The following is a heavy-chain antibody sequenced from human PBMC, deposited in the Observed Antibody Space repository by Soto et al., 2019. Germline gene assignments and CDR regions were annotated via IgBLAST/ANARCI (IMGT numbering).Heavy chain of an antibody. V-gene: IGHV1-2*02. CDR1: GYTFTGYY. J-gene: IGHJ6*02. D-gene: IGHD3-3*01. CDR2: INPNSGGT. CDR3: ARPMAPPYYDFWSGYENYYYGMDV. Sequence: ASVKVSCKASGYTFTGYYMHWVRQAPGQGLEWMGWINPNSGGTNYAQKFQGRVTMTRDTSISTAYMELSRLRSDDTAVYYCARPMAPPYYDFWSGYENYYYGMDVWGQGTTVTVSS.